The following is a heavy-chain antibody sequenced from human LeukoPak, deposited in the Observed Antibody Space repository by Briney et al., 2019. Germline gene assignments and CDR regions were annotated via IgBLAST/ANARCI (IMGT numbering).Heavy chain of an antibody. CDR2: IWYDGSKK. CDR3: TSWGDTTAEYFQR. CDR1: GFTISSYG. V-gene: IGHV3-33*08. D-gene: IGHD2-21*02. Sequence: GGSLRFSCAASGFTISSYGMHWVRQAPGKGLEWVAVIWYDGSKKYYADSVKGRFTISRDNSKNTVYLQMNSLRAEDTAVYYCTSWGDTTAEYFQRWGQGTLVTVSS. J-gene: IGHJ1*01.